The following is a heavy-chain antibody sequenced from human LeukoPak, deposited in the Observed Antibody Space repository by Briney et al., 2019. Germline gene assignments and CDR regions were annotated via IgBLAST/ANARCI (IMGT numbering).Heavy chain of an antibody. V-gene: IGHV4-61*02. Sequence: SETLSLTCTVSGGSISSGTYYWSWIRQPAGKGLEWIGRIYTSGSTNYNPSLKSRVTISVDTSKNQFSLKLSSVTAADTAVYYCARGGYYYYYMDVWGKGTTVTISS. J-gene: IGHJ6*03. CDR2: IYTSGST. CDR1: GGSISSGTYY. CDR3: ARGGYYYYYMDV.